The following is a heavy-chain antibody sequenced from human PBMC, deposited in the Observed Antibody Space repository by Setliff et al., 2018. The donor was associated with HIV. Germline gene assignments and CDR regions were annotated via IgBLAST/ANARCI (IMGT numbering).Heavy chain of an antibody. CDR2: IYYSGNT. CDR1: GFTFSIYE. Sequence: LRLSCAASGFTFSIYEMNWVRQHPGKGLEWIGYIYYSGNTYYSPSLKSRLTISVDTSKNQFSLKLRSVTAADTAVYYCVRAEYSSSSDWFAPWGQGALVTVSS. V-gene: IGHV4-31*02. J-gene: IGHJ5*02. CDR3: VRAEYSSSSDWFAP. D-gene: IGHD6-6*01.